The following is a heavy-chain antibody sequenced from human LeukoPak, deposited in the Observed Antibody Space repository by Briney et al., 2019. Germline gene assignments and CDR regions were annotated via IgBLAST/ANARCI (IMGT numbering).Heavy chain of an antibody. D-gene: IGHD3-10*01. CDR2: IYYSGST. J-gene: IGHJ5*02. Sequence: PSETLSLTCTVSGGSISSYYWSWIRQPPGKGLEWIGYIYYSGSTNSNPSLKSRVTISVETSKNQFSLKLKSVTAADTAVYYCARGGYYGSGNDFRFDPWGQGTLVTVSS. V-gene: IGHV4-59*01. CDR1: GGSISSYY. CDR3: ARGGYYGSGNDFRFDP.